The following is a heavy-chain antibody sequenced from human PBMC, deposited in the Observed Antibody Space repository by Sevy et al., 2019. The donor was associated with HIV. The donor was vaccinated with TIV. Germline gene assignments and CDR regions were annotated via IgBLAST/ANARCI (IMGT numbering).Heavy chain of an antibody. CDR3: ARSVYGSGTYLKDY. D-gene: IGHD3-10*01. V-gene: IGHV1-2*02. CDR2: VNPNGGGT. J-gene: IGHJ4*02. CDR1: GYYFTGYY. Sequence: ASVKVSCKASGYYFTGYYVHWVRQAPGQGLEWMGWVNPNGGGTNIGQKFHGRVTMSRDTSITTAYMELIGLTSNDTGVYYCARSVYGSGTYLKDYWGQGTLVTVSS.